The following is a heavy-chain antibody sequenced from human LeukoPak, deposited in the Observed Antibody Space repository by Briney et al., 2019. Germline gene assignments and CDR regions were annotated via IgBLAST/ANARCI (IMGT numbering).Heavy chain of an antibody. CDR2: IYTSGST. V-gene: IGHV4-61*02. CDR1: GGSISSGSYY. J-gene: IGHJ2*01. D-gene: IGHD4/OR15-4a*01. CDR3: ARDRMVVTDNYWYFDL. Sequence: QPSETLSLXCTVSGGSISSGSYYWSWIRQPAGKGLEWIGRIYTSGSTNYNPSLKSRVTISVDTSKDQFSLKLSSVTAADTAVYYCARDRMVVTDNYWYFDLWGRGTLVTVSS.